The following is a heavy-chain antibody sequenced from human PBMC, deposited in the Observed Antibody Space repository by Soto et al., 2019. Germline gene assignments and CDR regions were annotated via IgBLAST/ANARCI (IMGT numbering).Heavy chain of an antibody. V-gene: IGHV4-4*02. D-gene: IGHD2-21*01. CDR3: ASLRPRIVVVFTEMPT. J-gene: IGHJ5*02. Sequence: QVQLRESGPRLVKPSGTLSLTCAVSGGSISSSYWWTWVRQAPGKGLQWIGEIYHSGITNYNPSLRGCVSVSVDKPHTDFSLSLTSVTAAETAAYYSASLRPRIVVVFTEMPTWGQGILVTVSS. CDR1: GGSISSSYW. CDR2: IYHSGIT.